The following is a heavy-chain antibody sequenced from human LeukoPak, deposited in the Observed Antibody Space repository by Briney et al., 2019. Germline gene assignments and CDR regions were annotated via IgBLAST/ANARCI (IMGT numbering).Heavy chain of an antibody. Sequence: PSDTLSLTYTVSGASNYNYYWNWIRQPPGKGLEWIGYVDYSGSTDYNPSLKSRVTISIDAPKMQFSLKLSSVTAADTALYYCARAERVHYGSGTYHGHQFDYWAQGTLVPVSS. CDR3: ARAERVHYGSGTYHGHQFDY. D-gene: IGHD3-10*01. CDR2: VDYSGST. CDR1: GASNYNYY. J-gene: IGHJ4*02. V-gene: IGHV4-59*07.